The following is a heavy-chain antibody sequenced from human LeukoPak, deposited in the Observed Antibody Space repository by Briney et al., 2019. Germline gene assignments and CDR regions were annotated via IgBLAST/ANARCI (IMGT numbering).Heavy chain of an antibody. CDR3: ATGLYSSGWYPVDY. Sequence: PGGSLRLSCAVSGFTFSRYWMNWVRQAPGKGLEWVADIKQDGSEKYYVDSVKGRFTISRDNAKNSLYLQMISLRADDTAVYYCATGLYSSGWYPVDYWGQGTLVTVSS. CDR1: GFTFSRYW. D-gene: IGHD6-19*01. CDR2: IKQDGSEK. V-gene: IGHV3-7*01. J-gene: IGHJ4*02.